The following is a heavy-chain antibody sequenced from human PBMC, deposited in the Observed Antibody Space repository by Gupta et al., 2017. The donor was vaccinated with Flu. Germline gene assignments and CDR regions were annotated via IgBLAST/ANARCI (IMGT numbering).Heavy chain of an antibody. V-gene: IGHV4-31*02. D-gene: IGHD3-16*01. CDR2: IHHTGTT. Sequence: SGGSVSSGGHWWTWLRQVPGKGLEWIGYIHHTGTTYYKPSLKSRLSISLDSTTNQFSLKLTSVTAADTALYYCATCGHNYGNSFDIWGPGTLGAVSS. CDR3: ATCGHNYGNSFDI. CDR1: GGSVSSGGHW. J-gene: IGHJ3*02.